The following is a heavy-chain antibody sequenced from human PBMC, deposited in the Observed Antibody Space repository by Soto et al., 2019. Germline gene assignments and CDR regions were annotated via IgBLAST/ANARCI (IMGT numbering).Heavy chain of an antibody. CDR2: IYWDDDK. Sequence: SGPTLVNPTQTLTLTCTFSGFSLSTSGVGVGWIRQPPGKALEWLALIYWDDDKRYSPSLKSRLTITKDTSKNQVVLTMTNMDPVDTATYYCAHLSSPLLWFGELSSYFDYWGQGTLVTVSS. CDR1: GFSLSTSGVG. J-gene: IGHJ4*02. D-gene: IGHD3-10*01. CDR3: AHLSSPLLWFGELSSYFDY. V-gene: IGHV2-5*02.